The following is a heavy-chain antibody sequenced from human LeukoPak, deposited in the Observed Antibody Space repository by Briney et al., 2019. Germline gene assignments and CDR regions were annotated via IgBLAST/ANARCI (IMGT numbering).Heavy chain of an antibody. CDR1: GFTFRTSA. D-gene: IGHD5-24*01. Sequence: GGSLRLSCAASGFTFRTSAMNWVRQAPGKGLEWLCGISGSGNGTYYVDSVKGRFTISRDNSQNMVYLLMNSLTVEDAATYYCAKRTMSAFDSWGQGTLLIVPS. J-gene: IGHJ4*02. CDR2: ISGSGNGT. V-gene: IGHV3-23*01. CDR3: AKRTMSAFDS.